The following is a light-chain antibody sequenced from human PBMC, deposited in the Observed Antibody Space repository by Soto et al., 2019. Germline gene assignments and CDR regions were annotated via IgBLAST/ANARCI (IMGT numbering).Light chain of an antibody. V-gene: IGKV3D-15*01. CDR1: QSVSNK. CDR2: ATS. CDR3: HQYDYWPFT. Sequence: EIVLTQSPATLSVSPGETVSLSCRASQSVSNKLAWFQQKPGQAPRLLMSATSTRATGIPARFSGSGSGTEFILTVSSLQSEDFALYFCHQYDYWPFTFGGGTKVDMK. J-gene: IGKJ4*01.